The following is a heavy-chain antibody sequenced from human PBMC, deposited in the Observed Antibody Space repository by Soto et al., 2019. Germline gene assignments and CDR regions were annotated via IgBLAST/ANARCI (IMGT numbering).Heavy chain of an antibody. J-gene: IGHJ6*02. CDR3: ARDQGGSLYYYYGMDV. V-gene: IGHV3-53*01. CDR1: GFTVSTND. CDR2: IYSGGST. D-gene: IGHD3-16*01. Sequence: PLRPLRLSWAASGFTVSTNDVRWVRQAPGKGLEWVSVIYSGGSTYYADSVKGRFTISRDNSKNTLYLQMNSLRAEDTAVYYCARDQGGSLYYYYGMDVWGQGSTVTVSS.